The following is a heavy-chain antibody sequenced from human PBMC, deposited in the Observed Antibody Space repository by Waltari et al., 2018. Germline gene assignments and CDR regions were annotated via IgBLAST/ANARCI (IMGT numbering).Heavy chain of an antibody. CDR3: ARNSKGSGGSWKNYYGMDV. D-gene: IGHD2-15*01. CDR1: GYTFTGYY. Sequence: QVQLVQSGAEVKKPGASVKVSCKASGYTFTGYYMHWVRQAPGQGLEWMGRINPNSGGTNYAQKFQGRVTMTRDTAISTAYMELSRLRSDDTAVYYCARNSKGSGGSWKNYYGMDVWGQGTTVTVSS. J-gene: IGHJ6*02. CDR2: INPNSGGT. V-gene: IGHV1-2*06.